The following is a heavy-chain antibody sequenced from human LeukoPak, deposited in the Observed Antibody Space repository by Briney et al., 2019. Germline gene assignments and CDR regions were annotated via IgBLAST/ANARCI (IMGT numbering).Heavy chain of an antibody. V-gene: IGHV3-66*01. CDR3: VKGYCSSTSCYGDWLDP. J-gene: IGHJ5*02. CDR2: IHGDGST. CDR1: GFTVSSRY. Sequence: PGGSLRLSCAASGFTVSSRYMSWVRQALGKGLEWVSVIHGDGSTYYADSVKGRFTISRDNSKNTLYLQMSSLRAEDTAVYYCVKGYCSSTSCYGDWLDPWGQGTLVTVSS. D-gene: IGHD2-2*01.